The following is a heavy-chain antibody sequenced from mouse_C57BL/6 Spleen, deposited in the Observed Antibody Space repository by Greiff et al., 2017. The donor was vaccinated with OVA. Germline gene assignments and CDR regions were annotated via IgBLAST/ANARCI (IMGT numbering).Heavy chain of an antibody. V-gene: IGHV1-59*01. CDR1: GYTFTSYW. Sequence: QVQLQQPGAELVRPGTSVKLSCKASGYTFTSYWMHWVKQRPGQGLEWIGVIDPSDSYTNYNQKFKGKATLTVDTSSSTAYMQLSSLTSEDSAVYYCARRGTVVAHCDYWGQGTTLTVSS. J-gene: IGHJ2*01. CDR2: IDPSDSYT. D-gene: IGHD1-1*01. CDR3: ARRGTVVAHCDY.